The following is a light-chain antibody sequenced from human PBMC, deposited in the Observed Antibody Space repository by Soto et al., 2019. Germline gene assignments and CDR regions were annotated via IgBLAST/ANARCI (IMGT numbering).Light chain of an antibody. CDR3: HQYSSSRRT. CDR2: GAS. J-gene: IGKJ1*01. V-gene: IGKV3-20*01. Sequence: EIVLTQSPGTLSLSPWERVTLSCRASQSVSSNFLAWYQQKPGQAPRLLIYGASNRAAGIPDRFSGSGSGTDFTLTISRLEPEDFAVYYCHQYSSSRRTFGQGTKVEIK. CDR1: QSVSSNF.